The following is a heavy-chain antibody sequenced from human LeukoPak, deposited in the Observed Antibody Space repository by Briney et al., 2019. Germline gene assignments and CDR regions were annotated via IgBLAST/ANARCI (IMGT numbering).Heavy chain of an antibody. D-gene: IGHD3-10*01. Sequence: PGRSLRLSCAASGFTFSSYAMHWVRQAPGKGLEWGAVISYDGSNKYYADSVKGRFTISRDNSKNTLYLQMNSLRAEDTAVYYCARGQWFGELLFQPPRWFDPWGQGTLVTVSS. J-gene: IGHJ5*02. CDR1: GFTFSSYA. CDR3: ARGQWFGELLFQPPRWFDP. V-gene: IGHV3-30-3*01. CDR2: ISYDGSNK.